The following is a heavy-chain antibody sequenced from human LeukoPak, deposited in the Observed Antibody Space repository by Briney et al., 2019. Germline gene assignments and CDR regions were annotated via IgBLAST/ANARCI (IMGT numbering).Heavy chain of an antibody. CDR2: VRNDGFDT. CDR1: GLTFTNHG. D-gene: IGHD3-22*01. CDR3: ARDKGDYHTSGSLFVF. V-gene: IGHV3-33*01. J-gene: IGHJ4*02. Sequence: GTSLRLSCVTSGLTFTNHGFHWLRQAAGKGLEWVAFVRNDGFDTYHSNSVKGRFSISRDDSRNTVYLQMNSLTAEDTALYYCARDKGDYHTSGSLFVFGGQGALVTVSS.